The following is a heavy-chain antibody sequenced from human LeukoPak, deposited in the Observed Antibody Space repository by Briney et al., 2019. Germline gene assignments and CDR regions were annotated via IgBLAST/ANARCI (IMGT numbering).Heavy chain of an antibody. CDR3: ARPPNRSSSSGLVY. J-gene: IGHJ4*02. CDR2: INPNSGGT. D-gene: IGHD6-6*01. V-gene: IGHV1-2*02. CDR1: GYTFTGYY. Sequence: GASVRVSCKASGYTFTGYYMHWVRQAPGQGLEWMGWINPNSGGTNYAQKFQGRVTMTRDTSISTAYMELSRLRSDDTAVYYCARPPNRSSSSGLVYWGQGTLVTVSS.